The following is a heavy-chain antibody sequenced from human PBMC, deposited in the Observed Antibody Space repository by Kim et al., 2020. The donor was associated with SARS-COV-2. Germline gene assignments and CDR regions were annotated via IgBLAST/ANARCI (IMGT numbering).Heavy chain of an antibody. J-gene: IGHJ5*02. CDR2: IYPGDSDN. D-gene: IGHD6-13*01. Sequence: GESLKISCKGSGYSFTSYWIGWVRQMPGKGPEWMGIIYPGDSDNRYSPSFQGQVTISADKSISTAYLQWSSLKASDTAKYYCARLQYSSSWDRVSSGINWFAPWGQGTLVAVT. V-gene: IGHV5-51*01. CDR3: ARLQYSSSWDRVSSGINWFAP. CDR1: GYSFTSYW.